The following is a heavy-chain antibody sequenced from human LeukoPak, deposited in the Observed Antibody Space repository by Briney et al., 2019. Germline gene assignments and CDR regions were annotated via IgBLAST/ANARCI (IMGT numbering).Heavy chain of an antibody. CDR1: GYTFTSYD. V-gene: IGHV1-69*06. D-gene: IGHD3-22*01. J-gene: IGHJ1*01. CDR3: ARGSYDSSGYSPTPVEYFQH. Sequence: ASVKVSCKASGYTFTSYDINWVRQATGQGLEWMGGIIPIFGTANYAQKFQGRVTITADKSTSTAYMELSSLRSEDTAVYYCARGSYDSSGYSPTPVEYFQHWGQGTLVTVSS. CDR2: IIPIFGTA.